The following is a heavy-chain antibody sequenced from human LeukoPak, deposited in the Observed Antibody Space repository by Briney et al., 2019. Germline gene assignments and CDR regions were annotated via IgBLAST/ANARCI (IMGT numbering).Heavy chain of an antibody. D-gene: IGHD1-26*01. CDR1: GYTFTSYD. V-gene: IGHV1-8*03. CDR3: ARDPVSGSYYRLGDDAFDI. CDR2: MNPNSGNT. J-gene: IGHJ3*02. Sequence: ASVKVSCKASGYTFTSYDINWVRQATGQGLEWMGWMNPNSGNTGYAQKFQGRVTITRNTSISTAYMELSSLRSEDTAVYYCARDPVSGSYYRLGDDAFDIWGQGTMVTVSS.